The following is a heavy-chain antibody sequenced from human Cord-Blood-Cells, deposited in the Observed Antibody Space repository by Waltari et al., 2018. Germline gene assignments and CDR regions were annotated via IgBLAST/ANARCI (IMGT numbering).Heavy chain of an antibody. CDR1: GYTFTGYY. J-gene: IGHJ5*02. CDR3: ARDLGAAAGTHWFDP. Sequence: QVQLVQSGAEVKKPGASVKVSCKASGYTFTGYYMPWVQPAPGQGLEWMGWINPNSGGTNYAQKFQGRVTMTRDTSISTAYMELSRLRSDDTAVYYCARDLGAAAGTHWFDPWGQGTLVTVSS. CDR2: INPNSGGT. D-gene: IGHD6-13*01. V-gene: IGHV1-2*02.